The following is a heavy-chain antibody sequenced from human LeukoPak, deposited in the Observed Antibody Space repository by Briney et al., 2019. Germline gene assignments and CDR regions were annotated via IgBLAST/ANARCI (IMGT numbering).Heavy chain of an antibody. CDR3: ARQGDYVGNWFDP. CDR1: GGSISTYY. Sequence: SETLSLTCTVSGGSISTYYWSWIRQPPGKGLEWIGYIHNSVSTNYNPSLKSRVTISVDTSDNQFSLKLSSVTAADTAVYYCARQGDYVGNWFDPWGQGTLVTVSP. CDR2: IHNSVST. J-gene: IGHJ5*02. V-gene: IGHV4-59*08. D-gene: IGHD4-23*01.